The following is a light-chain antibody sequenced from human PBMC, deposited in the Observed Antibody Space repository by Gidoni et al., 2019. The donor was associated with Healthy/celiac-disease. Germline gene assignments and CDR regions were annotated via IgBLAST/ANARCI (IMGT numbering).Light chain of an antibody. CDR1: QSLLQSNGYNY. Sequence: EIVMTKSTLYLPVTPGEPASISCRSNQSLLQSNGYNYLDCYFQKPGQSPQLLIYLASTRASGVPDRFSGSGSGTSYTLKITRVEADAVWVCYCMLALQPPLTFGGXTKVEI. CDR3: MLALQPPLT. V-gene: IGKV2-28*01. CDR2: LAS. J-gene: IGKJ4*01.